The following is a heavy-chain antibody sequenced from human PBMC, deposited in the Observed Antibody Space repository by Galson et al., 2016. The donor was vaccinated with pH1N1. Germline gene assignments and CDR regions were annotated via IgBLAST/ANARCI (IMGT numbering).Heavy chain of an antibody. V-gene: IGHV4-38-2*01. J-gene: IGHJ4*02. D-gene: IGHD3-22*01. CDR1: GYSIRNGYF. Sequence: LSLTCAVSGYSIRNGYFWGWIRQPPGQGLEWIGIIYHSGTTYYNPSLESRVTISVDTSKNQFSLKVKSVAAADTAVYYCARHPRYYDSSGYYFDYWGQGILVTVSS. CDR2: IYHSGTT. CDR3: ARHPRYYDSSGYYFDY.